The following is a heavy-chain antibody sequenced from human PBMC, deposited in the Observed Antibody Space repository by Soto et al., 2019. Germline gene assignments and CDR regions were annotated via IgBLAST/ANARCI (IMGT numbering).Heavy chain of an antibody. CDR1: GFNFADYA. CDR2: ISGAAHGS. D-gene: IGHD6-13*01. CDR3: AKNPMETVGTHFFDF. Sequence: PGGSLRLSCAGPGFNFADYALAWVRQAPGKGLEWVTSISGAAHGSFTADSVRGRFTVSRDNSKGTLFLQMNNLRAEDTAVYYCAKNPMETVGTHFFDFWGQGTLVTVSS. V-gene: IGHV3-23*01. J-gene: IGHJ4*02.